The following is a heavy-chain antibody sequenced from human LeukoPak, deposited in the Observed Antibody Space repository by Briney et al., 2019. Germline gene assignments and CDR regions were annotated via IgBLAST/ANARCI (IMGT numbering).Heavy chain of an antibody. CDR3: AKTLGYSGYFSP. V-gene: IGHV3-23*01. D-gene: IGHD3-22*01. J-gene: IGHJ5*02. CDR2: ISGGGVNT. Sequence: GGSLRLSCSASGFTFSTYWMTWVRQAPGKGLEWVSAISGGGVNTYYADSVKGRFTISRDNSKNMLYLQMNSLRAEDTAVYYCAKTLGYSGYFSPWGQGTLVTVSS. CDR1: GFTFSTYW.